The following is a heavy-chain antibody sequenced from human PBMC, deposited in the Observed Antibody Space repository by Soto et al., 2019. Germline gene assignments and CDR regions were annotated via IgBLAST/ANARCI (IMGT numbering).Heavy chain of an antibody. CDR3: AKGRLGGYGMDV. V-gene: IGHV3-43*01. CDR1: GFNFHDYT. Sequence: PGGSLRLSCAASGFNFHDYTIHWVRQSPGKGLEWVSFITWDGGSIYYADSVKGRFTISRDNSKNSLTLEMNSLRSEDSGVYYCAKGRLGGYGMDVWGQGTTVTVSS. J-gene: IGHJ6*02. CDR2: ITWDGGSI.